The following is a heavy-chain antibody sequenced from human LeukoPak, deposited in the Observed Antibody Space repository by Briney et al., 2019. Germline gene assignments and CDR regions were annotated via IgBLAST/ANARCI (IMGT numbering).Heavy chain of an antibody. Sequence: GGSLRLSCAVPGFIFNKYGMHWVRQAPGKGLEWVAFIRYDGNNKNYADSVKGRFTISRDNSKNTLYLQLNSLRAEDTAVYYCAKVSLFMINDAFDVWGQGTVVTVSS. J-gene: IGHJ3*01. CDR1: GFIFNKYG. D-gene: IGHD3-16*01. CDR2: IRYDGNNK. V-gene: IGHV3-30*02. CDR3: AKVSLFMINDAFDV.